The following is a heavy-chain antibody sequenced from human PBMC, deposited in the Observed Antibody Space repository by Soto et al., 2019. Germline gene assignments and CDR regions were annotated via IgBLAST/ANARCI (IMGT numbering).Heavy chain of an antibody. J-gene: IGHJ4*02. CDR3: ALLNDGDYTF. V-gene: IGHV2-5*02. CDR2: IFWDDDK. Sequence: QITFTESGPTLVKPKQTLALTCTFSGFSVTSDGVGVGWIRQPPGKALEWLAVIFWDDDKRYSPSLESRLSIARDPSKDQVFLTMTNMESVDTATYYCALLNDGDYTFWGQGTRVTVSS. CDR1: GFSVTSDGVG. D-gene: IGHD4-17*01.